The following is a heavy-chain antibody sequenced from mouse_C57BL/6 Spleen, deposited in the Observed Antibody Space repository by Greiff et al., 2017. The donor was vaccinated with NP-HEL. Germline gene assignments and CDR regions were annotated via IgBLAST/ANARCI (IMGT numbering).Heavy chain of an antibody. CDR2: INPGSGGT. CDR3: ARGPPFDY. Sequence: QVQLQQSGAELVRPGTSVKVSCKASGYAFTNYLIEWVKQRPGQGLEWIGVINPGSGGTNYNEKFKGKATLTADKSSSTAYMQLSSLTSEDSAVYFCARGPPFDYWGQGTTLTVSS. V-gene: IGHV1-54*01. J-gene: IGHJ2*01. CDR1: GYAFTNYL.